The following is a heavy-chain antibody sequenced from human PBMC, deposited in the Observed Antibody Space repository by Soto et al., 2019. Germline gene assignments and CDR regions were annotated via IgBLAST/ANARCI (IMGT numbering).Heavy chain of an antibody. D-gene: IGHD6-19*01. J-gene: IGHJ4*02. CDR3: AKDLVGIAVAGTTPFDY. V-gene: IGHV3-30*18. CDR2: ISYDGSNK. CDR1: GFTFSSYG. Sequence: GGSLRLSCAASGFTFSSYGMHWVRQAPGKGLEWVAVISYDGSNKYYADSVKGRFTISRDNSKNTLYLQMNSLRAEDTAVYYCAKDLVGIAVAGTTPFDYWGQGTLVTVSS.